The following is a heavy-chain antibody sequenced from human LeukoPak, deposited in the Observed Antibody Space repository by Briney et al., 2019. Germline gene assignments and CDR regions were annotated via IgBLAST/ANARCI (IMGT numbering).Heavy chain of an antibody. CDR2: MYLGDSET. CDR3: VRHEGSISGWPFDY. D-gene: IGHD6-19*01. CDR1: GFTFTKYW. Sequence: GESLKISCKGSGFTFTKYWIGWVRQMPGRGLEWMGIMYLGDSETRYSPSFQGQVTILADKSISTVFLQWSSLKASDTAMYYCVRHEGSISGWPFDYWGQGTLVTVSS. J-gene: IGHJ4*02. V-gene: IGHV5-51*01.